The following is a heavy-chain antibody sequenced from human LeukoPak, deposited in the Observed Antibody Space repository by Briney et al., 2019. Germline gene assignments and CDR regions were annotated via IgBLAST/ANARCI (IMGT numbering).Heavy chain of an antibody. J-gene: IGHJ6*02. D-gene: IGHD3-3*01. Sequence: GRSLRLSCAASGFTFSSYAMHWVRQAPGKGLEWVAVISYDGSNKYYAGSVKGRFTIPRDNSKNTLYLQVNSLRAEDTAVYYCARDRAAPDFWSGYYGPHYYGMDVWGQGTTVTVSS. V-gene: IGHV3-30-3*01. CDR2: ISYDGSNK. CDR3: ARDRAAPDFWSGYYGPHYYGMDV. CDR1: GFTFSSYA.